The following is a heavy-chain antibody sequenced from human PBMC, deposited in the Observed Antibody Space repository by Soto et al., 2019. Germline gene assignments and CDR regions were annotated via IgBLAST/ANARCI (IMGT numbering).Heavy chain of an antibody. D-gene: IGHD6-13*01. CDR2: ISYDGSNK. CDR1: GFTFSNYG. Sequence: QVQLVESGGGVVQPGRSLRLSCAASGFTFSNYGIHWVRQAPGKGLEWVALISYDGSNKYYVDSVKGRFIIARDNSKNTLYLRMNSLRAEDTAVYYCAKDWARYRSSWYFCDYWGQGTLVTVSS. J-gene: IGHJ4*02. CDR3: AKDWARYRSSWYFCDY. V-gene: IGHV3-30*18.